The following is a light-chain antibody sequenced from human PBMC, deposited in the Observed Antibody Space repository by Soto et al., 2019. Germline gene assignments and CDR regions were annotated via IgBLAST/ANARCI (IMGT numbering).Light chain of an antibody. CDR2: EVS. J-gene: IGLJ2*01. CDR3: SSYAGSNNLV. V-gene: IGLV2-8*01. CDR1: SSDVGGYNY. Sequence: QSALTQPPSASGSPGQSVTISCTGTSSDVGGYNYVSWYQQHPGKAPKVMIYEVSKRPSGVPDRFSGSKSGNTASLTVSGLQAEDEAGYYCSSYAGSNNLVFGGGTKLTVL.